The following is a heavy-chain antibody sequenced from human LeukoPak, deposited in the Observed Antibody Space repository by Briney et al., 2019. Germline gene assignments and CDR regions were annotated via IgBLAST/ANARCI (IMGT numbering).Heavy chain of an antibody. CDR2: INGSSSDT. CDR3: ARRGTTYCTVDSCHPNWFDP. CDR1: GFTFSDYY. V-gene: IGHV3-11*03. Sequence: GGSLTLSCAASGFTFSDYYMTWIRQAPGRGLEWISYINGSSSDTNYADSVRGRFTISRDNAKNSLYLLMNSLRVEDTAVYYCARRGTTYCTVDSCHPNWFDPWGQGTLVTVSS. D-gene: IGHD2-15*01. J-gene: IGHJ5*02.